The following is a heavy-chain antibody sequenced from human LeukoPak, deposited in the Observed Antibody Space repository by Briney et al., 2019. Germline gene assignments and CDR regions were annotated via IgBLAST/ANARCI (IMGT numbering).Heavy chain of an antibody. CDR1: GGSISSGDYY. Sequence: SETLSLTCTVSGGSISSGDYYWGWIRQPQGKGLERVGYIDDSGCTYDTPSLKSRISIAVDKYKNKLSLKLSSVTAADTAVYYCARLITIPSPFFDYWGQGTLVTVSS. CDR3: ARLITIPSPFFDY. D-gene: IGHD3-9*01. CDR2: IDDSGCT. V-gene: IGHV4-30-4*01. J-gene: IGHJ4*02.